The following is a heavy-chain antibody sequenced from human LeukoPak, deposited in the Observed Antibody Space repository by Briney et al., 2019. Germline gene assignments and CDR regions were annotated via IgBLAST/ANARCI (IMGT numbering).Heavy chain of an antibody. Sequence: GASVKVSCKASGYTFTGYYINWVRQAPGQGLEWMGGIIPIFDTGNYAQKFQGRLTITADESTSTAYMELSSLRSEDTAVYYCARTYYYDSSGYYFDYWGQGTLVTVSS. CDR3: ARTYYYDSSGYYFDY. J-gene: IGHJ4*02. CDR1: GYTFTGYY. D-gene: IGHD3-22*01. V-gene: IGHV1-69*13. CDR2: IIPIFDTG.